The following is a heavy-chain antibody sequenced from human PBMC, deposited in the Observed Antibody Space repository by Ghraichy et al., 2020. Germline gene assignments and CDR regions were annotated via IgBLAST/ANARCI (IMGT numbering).Heavy chain of an antibody. J-gene: IGHJ4*02. D-gene: IGHD3-10*01. Sequence: GESLNISCAASGFTFSNYYMHWVRQAPGRGLEWVTLIKYDGSDKFYADSVKGRFTISRDNPKNMLYLQMNSLRAEDTAVYYCATENMGGSGSFDYWGQGTLVTVSS. CDR3: ATENMGGSGSFDY. CDR2: IKYDGSDK. CDR1: GFTFSNYY. V-gene: IGHV3-30-3*01.